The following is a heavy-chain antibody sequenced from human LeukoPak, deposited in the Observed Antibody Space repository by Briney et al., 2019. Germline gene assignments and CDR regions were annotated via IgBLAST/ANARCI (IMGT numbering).Heavy chain of an antibody. V-gene: IGHV3-53*01. CDR2: IYIGGAT. CDR3: ARGAYCNSGSCCLDY. CDR1: GFTVSSNY. Sequence: GGSLRLSCVVSGFTVSSNYMSRVRQAPRKGLECVSVIYIGGATYYADSVKGRFTVSRDNSKNTLYLQMNSLRAEDTAVYYCARGAYCNSGSCCLDYWGQGTLVTVSS. D-gene: IGHD2/OR15-2a*01. J-gene: IGHJ4*02.